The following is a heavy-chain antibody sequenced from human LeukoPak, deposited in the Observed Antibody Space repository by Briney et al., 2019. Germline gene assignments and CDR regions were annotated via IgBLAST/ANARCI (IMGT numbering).Heavy chain of an antibody. D-gene: IGHD3-10*01. V-gene: IGHV4-61*02. J-gene: IGHJ4*02. CDR3: ARHTRTFGFGDY. CDR1: GGSLSSGNYY. Sequence: SETLSLTCSVSGGSLSSGNYYWSWIRQPAGKGLEWIGRIYTSGSTNYNPSLKSRVTISIDTSKNRFSLKLSSVTAADTAVYYCARHTRTFGFGDYWGQGTLVTVSS. CDR2: IYTSGST.